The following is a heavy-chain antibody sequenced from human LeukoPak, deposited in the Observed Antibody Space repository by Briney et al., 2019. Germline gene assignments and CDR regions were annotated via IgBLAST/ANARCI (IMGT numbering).Heavy chain of an antibody. CDR1: GYTFTGYY. CDR3: ARVDSPYDSSGYYLSGMDV. J-gene: IGHJ6*02. Sequence: ASVKVSCKASGYTFTGYYMHWVRQAPGQGLEWMGWINPNSGGTNYAQKFQGRVTMTRDTSISTAYMELSRLRSDDTAVYYCARVDSPYDSSGYYLSGMDVWGQGTRSPSP. V-gene: IGHV1-2*02. CDR2: INPNSGGT. D-gene: IGHD3-22*01.